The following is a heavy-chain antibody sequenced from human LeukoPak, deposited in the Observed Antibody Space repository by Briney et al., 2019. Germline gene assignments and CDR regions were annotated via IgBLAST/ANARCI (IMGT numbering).Heavy chain of an antibody. CDR3: ARADYYDSSGSSGRTYWFAP. CDR1: GGSISRYY. D-gene: IGHD3-22*01. Sequence: SETLSLTCTVSGGSISRYYWGWIRQPPGKGLEWIGYISYSGSTNYNPSLKSRVNISIATSNNQFSLKLSSLTAADTAVYYCARADYYDSSGSSGRTYWFAPWGQGTLVTVSS. J-gene: IGHJ5*02. CDR2: ISYSGST. V-gene: IGHV4-59*01.